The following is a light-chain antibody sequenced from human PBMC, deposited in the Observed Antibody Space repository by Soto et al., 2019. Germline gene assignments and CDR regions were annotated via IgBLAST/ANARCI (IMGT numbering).Light chain of an antibody. CDR2: GAS. V-gene: IGKV3-15*01. CDR3: QQYYDWPWT. J-gene: IGKJ1*01. CDR1: QSVSSD. Sequence: EIVMTQSPATLSVSPGERATLSYRASQSVSSDLAWYQQKPGQAPRLLIYGASTRATGIPARFSGSGSGTEFSLTISSLQSEDFAVYSCQQYYDWPWTFGHGTKVEIK.